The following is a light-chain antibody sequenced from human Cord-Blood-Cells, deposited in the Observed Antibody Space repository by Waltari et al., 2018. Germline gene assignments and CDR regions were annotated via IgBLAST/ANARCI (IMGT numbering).Light chain of an antibody. Sequence: DIQMTQSPYTLSASVRDRVTITCRASQSISSWLAWYQQKPGKAPKILSYKASSLESGVPSRFSGSGSGTEFTLTISSLQPDDFATYYCQQYNSYPYSFGQGTKLEIK. CDR2: KAS. CDR3: QQYNSYPYS. CDR1: QSISSW. V-gene: IGKV1-5*03. J-gene: IGKJ2*03.